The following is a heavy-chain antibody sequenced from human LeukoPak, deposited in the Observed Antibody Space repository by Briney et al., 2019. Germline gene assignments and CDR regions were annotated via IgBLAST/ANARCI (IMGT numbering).Heavy chain of an antibody. Sequence: SETLSLTCTVSGGSISSSSYYWSWIRQPPGKGLEWIGYIYYSGSTNYNPSLKSRVTISVDTSKNQFSLKLSSVTAADTAVYYCARGRFGEFTFDYWGQGTLVTVSS. CDR1: GGSISSSSYY. J-gene: IGHJ4*02. CDR3: ARGRFGEFTFDY. D-gene: IGHD3-10*01. V-gene: IGHV4-61*01. CDR2: IYYSGST.